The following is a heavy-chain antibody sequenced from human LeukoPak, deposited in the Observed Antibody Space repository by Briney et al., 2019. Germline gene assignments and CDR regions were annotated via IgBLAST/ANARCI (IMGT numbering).Heavy chain of an antibody. J-gene: IGHJ4*02. CDR1: GFTFSSYS. CDR3: ASTTVTTKIVGFDY. V-gene: IGHV3-48*01. Sequence: GGSLRLSCAASGFTFSSYSMNWVRQAPGKGLEWVSYISSSSSTIYYADSVKGRFTISRDNARNSLYLQTNSLRAEDTAVYYCASTTVTTKIVGFDYWGQGTLVTVSS. D-gene: IGHD4-17*01. CDR2: ISSSSSTI.